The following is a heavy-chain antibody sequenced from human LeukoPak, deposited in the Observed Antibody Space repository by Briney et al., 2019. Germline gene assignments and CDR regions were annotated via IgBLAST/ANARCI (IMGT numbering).Heavy chain of an antibody. CDR1: GFTFSDYY. V-gene: IGHV3-11*04. D-gene: IGHD2-2*01. Sequence: PGGSLRLSCAASGFTFSDYYMSWIRQAPGEGLEWVSYISSSGSTIYYADSVKGRFTISRDNAKNSLYLQMDSLRAEDTAVYYCARRIVVVPAAMSGAFDYSDYWGQGTLVTVSS. CDR3: ARRIVVVPAAMSGAFDYSDY. J-gene: IGHJ4*02. CDR2: ISSSGSTI.